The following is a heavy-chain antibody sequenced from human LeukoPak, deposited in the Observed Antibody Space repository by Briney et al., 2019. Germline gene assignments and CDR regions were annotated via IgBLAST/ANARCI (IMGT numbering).Heavy chain of an antibody. CDR1: GGPISSYH. CDR2: IYYSGST. J-gene: IGHJ4*02. CDR3: ASSRDGYNRPYFDY. D-gene: IGHD5-24*01. V-gene: IGHV4-59*08. Sequence: PSETLSLTCTVSGGPISSYHWSWLRQPPGKGLEWIGYIYYSGSTNYNPSLKSRVTISVDTSKNQFSLKLSSVTAADTAVYYCASSRDGYNRPYFDYWGQGTLVTVSS.